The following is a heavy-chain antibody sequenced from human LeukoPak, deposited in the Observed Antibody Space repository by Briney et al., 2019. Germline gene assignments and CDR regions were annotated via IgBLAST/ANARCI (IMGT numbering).Heavy chain of an antibody. CDR1: GFTFTKYW. Sequence: GGSLRLSCAASGFTFTKYWMTWVRQAPGKGLEWVGNIKQDGSDKNYMDSVKGRFTISRDNTKNSVYLQMSSLRAEDTAVYYCTREDYDDTSAYFLSWGQGTLVTVSS. V-gene: IGHV3-7*01. J-gene: IGHJ5*02. D-gene: IGHD3-22*01. CDR3: TREDYDDTSAYFLS. CDR2: IKQDGSDK.